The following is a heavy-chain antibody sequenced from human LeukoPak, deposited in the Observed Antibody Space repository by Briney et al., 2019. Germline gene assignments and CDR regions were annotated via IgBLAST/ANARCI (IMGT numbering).Heavy chain of an antibody. CDR1: GFTVSSSY. V-gene: IGHV3-30*03. CDR2: ISYDGSNK. Sequence: GGSLRLSCAASGFTVSSSYMSWVRQAPGKGLEWVAVISYDGSNKYYADSVKGRFTISRDNSKNTLYLQMNSLRAEDTAVYYCARDQKVAAAVYYYYYMDVWGKGTTVTVSS. D-gene: IGHD6-13*01. CDR3: ARDQKVAAAVYYYYYMDV. J-gene: IGHJ6*03.